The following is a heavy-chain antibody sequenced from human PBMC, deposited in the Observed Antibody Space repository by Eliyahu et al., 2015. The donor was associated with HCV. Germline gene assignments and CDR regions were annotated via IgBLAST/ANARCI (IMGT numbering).Heavy chain of an antibody. D-gene: IGHD4-11*01. Sequence: EVQLVESGGGLVKRGGSLRLSCAASGFTFSSYSMNWVRQAPGEGLEWVSSISSTSYYIYYADSVKGRFTISRDNAKNSLYLQMNSLRAEDTAVYYCARDRATLTYDGGDYWGQGTLVTVSS. CDR3: ARDRATLTYDGGDY. CDR2: ISSTSYYI. CDR1: GFTFSSYS. J-gene: IGHJ4*02. V-gene: IGHV3-21*02.